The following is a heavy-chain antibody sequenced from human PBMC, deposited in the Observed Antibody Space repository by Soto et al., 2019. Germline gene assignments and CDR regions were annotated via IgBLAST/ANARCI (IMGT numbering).Heavy chain of an antibody. V-gene: IGHV3-30*18. CDR2: ISYDGSNK. CDR1: GFTFSSYG. Sequence: PGGSLRLSCAASGFTFSSYGMHWVRQAPGKGLEWVAVISYDGSNKYYADSVKGRFTISRDNSKNTLYLQMNSLRAEDTAVYYCAKTRSRIAVAGTNDYWGQGTLVTVSS. J-gene: IGHJ4*02. D-gene: IGHD6-19*01. CDR3: AKTRSRIAVAGTNDY.